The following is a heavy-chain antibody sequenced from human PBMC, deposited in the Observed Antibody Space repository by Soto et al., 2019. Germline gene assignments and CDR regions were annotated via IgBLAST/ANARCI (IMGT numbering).Heavy chain of an antibody. J-gene: IGHJ4*02. V-gene: IGHV1-46*01. D-gene: IGHD1-26*01. CDR1: GYTFTSYY. CDR3: ARDSEWEPLDY. Sequence: ASVKVSCKASGYTFTSYYMHWLRQAPGQGLEWMGIINPSGGSTSYAQKFQGRVTMTRDTSTSTVYMELSSLRSEDTAVYYCARDSEWEPLDYWGQGTLVTVSS. CDR2: INPSGGST.